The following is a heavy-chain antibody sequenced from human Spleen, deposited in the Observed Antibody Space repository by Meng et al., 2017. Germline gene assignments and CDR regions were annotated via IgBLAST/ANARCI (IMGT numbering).Heavy chain of an antibody. V-gene: IGHV1-2*06. J-gene: IGHJ4*02. Sequence: QVEVGQSGAEVKKPGASVKVSCKASGYTFPDYCLHWVRRAPGQGLEWMGRINPKSGDTHYAQRFQGRVTMTGDTSISTAYMELSGLRSDDTAMYYCARDEDISAAGKLFGDYWGQGTLVTVSS. D-gene: IGHD6-13*01. CDR1: GYTFPDYC. CDR3: ARDEDISAAGKLFGDY. CDR2: INPKSGDT.